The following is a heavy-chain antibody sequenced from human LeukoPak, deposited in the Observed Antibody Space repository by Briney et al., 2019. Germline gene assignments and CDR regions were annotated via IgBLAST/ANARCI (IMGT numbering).Heavy chain of an antibody. D-gene: IGHD6-13*01. Sequence: PGGSLRLSCAASGFTFSSYSMNWVRQAPGKGLEWVSSISSSSSSYIYYADSVKGRFTISRDNAKNSLYLQMNSLRAEDTAVYYCARDMDVAAAGTGRPLDQNPFDYWGQGTLVTVSS. V-gene: IGHV3-21*01. CDR2: ISSSSSSYI. CDR1: GFTFSSYS. CDR3: ARDMDVAAAGTGRPLDQNPFDY. J-gene: IGHJ4*02.